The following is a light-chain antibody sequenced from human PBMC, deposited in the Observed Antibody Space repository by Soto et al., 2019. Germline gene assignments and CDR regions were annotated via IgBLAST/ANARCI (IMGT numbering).Light chain of an antibody. CDR1: QSISSW. J-gene: IGKJ1*01. Sequence: DIQMTQSPSTLSASVGDRVTITCRASQSISSWLAWYQQKPGKAPKLLIYDASSLESGVPSRFSGSGAGKEFTLTISSLQPDDFATYYCQQYNSYSTFGQGTKGDI. CDR3: QQYNSYST. CDR2: DAS. V-gene: IGKV1-5*01.